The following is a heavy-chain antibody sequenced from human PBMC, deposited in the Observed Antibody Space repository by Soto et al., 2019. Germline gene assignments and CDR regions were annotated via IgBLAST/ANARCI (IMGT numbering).Heavy chain of an antibody. CDR3: ARQGFWSGIHTYTWFDP. D-gene: IGHD3-3*01. V-gene: IGHV5-51*01. CDR2: IYPGDSDT. Sequence: PGESLKISCKGSGYSFTSYWIGWVRQMPGKGLEWMGIIYPGDSDTRYSPSFQGQVTISADKSISTAYLQWSSLKASDTAMYYCARQGFWSGIHTYTWFDPWGQGTLVTVSS. J-gene: IGHJ5*02. CDR1: GYSFTSYW.